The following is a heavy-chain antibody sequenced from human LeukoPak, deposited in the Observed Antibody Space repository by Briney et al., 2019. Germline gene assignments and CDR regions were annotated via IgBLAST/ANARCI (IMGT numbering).Heavy chain of an antibody. D-gene: IGHD1-1*01. CDR2: ISSSSSYI. J-gene: IGHJ4*02. Sequence: PGGSLRLSCAASEFTFSTYSMNWVRQAPGKGLEWVSSISSSSSYIYYADSVKGRFTISRDNSKNTLYLQMNSLRAEDTAVYYCARAPGYGAAYYFDYWGQGTLVTVSS. V-gene: IGHV3-21*01. CDR1: EFTFSTYS. CDR3: ARAPGYGAAYYFDY.